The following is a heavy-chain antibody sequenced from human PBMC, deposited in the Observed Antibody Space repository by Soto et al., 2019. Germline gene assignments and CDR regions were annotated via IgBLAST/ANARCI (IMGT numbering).Heavy chain of an antibody. CDR1: GYTFTSYG. CDR2: ISAHNGNT. Sequence: QVHLVQSGAEVKKPGASVKVSCKCSGYTFTSYGITWVRQAPGQGLEWMGWISAHNGNTDYAQKVQGRVTVTRDTSTSTAYKELRSLRSDDTAVDYCARGRYGDYWGQGALVTVSS. CDR3: ARGRYGDY. D-gene: IGHD1-1*01. J-gene: IGHJ4*02. V-gene: IGHV1-18*01.